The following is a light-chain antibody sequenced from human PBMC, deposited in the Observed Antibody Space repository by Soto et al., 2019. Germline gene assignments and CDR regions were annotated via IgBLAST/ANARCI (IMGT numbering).Light chain of an antibody. J-gene: IGLJ2*01. V-gene: IGLV1-44*01. Sequence: QPVLAQPPSASGTPGQRVTISCSGSNSNIGRNDVTWYQQVPGTAPQCLIYSNDQRPSGVPERIAGARSGTSASLAISGLHAGDEAEYYWAAWDDNLRARVFGGGTQLTVL. CDR2: SND. CDR3: AAWDDNLRARV. CDR1: NSNIGRND.